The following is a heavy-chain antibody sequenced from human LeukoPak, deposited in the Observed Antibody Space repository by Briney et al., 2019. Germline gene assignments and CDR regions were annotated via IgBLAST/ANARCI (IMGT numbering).Heavy chain of an antibody. CDR1: RFTFSTYN. CDR3: ASGDYAFDY. D-gene: IGHD4-17*01. Sequence: GGSLRLSCAASRFTFSTYNMNWVRQAPGKGLEWVSSVSYSSTYTYYADSVKGRFTISRDNAKNSLYLQMSSLRAEDTAVYYCASGDYAFDYWGQGTLVTVSS. J-gene: IGHJ4*02. V-gene: IGHV3-21*01. CDR2: VSYSSTYT.